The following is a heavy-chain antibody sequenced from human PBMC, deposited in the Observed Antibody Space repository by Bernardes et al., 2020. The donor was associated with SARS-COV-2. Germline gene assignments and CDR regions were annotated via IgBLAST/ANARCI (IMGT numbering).Heavy chain of an antibody. CDR2: INPNSGGT. J-gene: IGHJ6*02. Sequence: ASLKVSCKASGYTFTGYYMHWVRQAPGQGLEWMGWINPNSGGTNYAQKFQGWVTMTRDTSISTAYMELSRLRSDDTAVYYCARETSSSWNYYYYYGMDVWGQGTTVTGSS. CDR1: GYTFTGYY. V-gene: IGHV1-2*04. D-gene: IGHD6-13*01. CDR3: ARETSSSWNYYYYYGMDV.